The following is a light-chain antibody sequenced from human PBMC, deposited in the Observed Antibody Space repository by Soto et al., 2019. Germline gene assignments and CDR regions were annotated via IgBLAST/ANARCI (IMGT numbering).Light chain of an antibody. CDR1: SSNIGANS. V-gene: IGLV1-44*01. CDR2: GNS. CDR3: AAWDDSLSVV. J-gene: IGLJ2*01. Sequence: QSVLTQPPSASGTPGQRVTISCSGRSSNIGANSVNWYQQLPGTAPRLLIYGNSHRPSGVPDRFSGSKSGTSASLAISGLQSEHEADYYCAAWDDSLSVVFGGGTKLTVL.